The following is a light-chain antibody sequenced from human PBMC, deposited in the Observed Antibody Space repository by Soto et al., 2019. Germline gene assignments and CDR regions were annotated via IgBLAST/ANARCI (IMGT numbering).Light chain of an antibody. V-gene: IGKV1-39*01. J-gene: IGKJ1*01. CDR1: LSISSW. CDR3: QQTHSAPPT. Sequence: DIQMTQSPSTLSASVGDRVTISCRASLSISSWLAWYQQKPGKAPKLLIYTGSILQSGVPPRFSGSGSGTDFTLTISSLQPEDFATYYCQQTHSAPPTFGQGTKVDIK. CDR2: TGS.